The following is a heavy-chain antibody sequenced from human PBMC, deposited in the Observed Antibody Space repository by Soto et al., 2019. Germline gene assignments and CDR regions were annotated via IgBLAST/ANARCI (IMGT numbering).Heavy chain of an antibody. V-gene: IGHV3-30-3*02. CDR3: AKTPGRHLWRFFEY. D-gene: IGHD2-21*01. CDR2: ISSDGGNK. CDR1: EVTMRSHG. J-gene: IGHJ4*02. Sequence: GRLLRLWSRGAEVTMRSHGFHCIMQAPGKGLQWVAGISSDGGNKYYADSVKGRFTISRDNSKDILSLQMTSLSVDDTALYFCAKTPGRHLWRFFEYWGLGTVVTVSS.